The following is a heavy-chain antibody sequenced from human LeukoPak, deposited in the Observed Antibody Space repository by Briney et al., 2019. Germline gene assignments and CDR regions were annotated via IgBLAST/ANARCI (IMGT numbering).Heavy chain of an antibody. Sequence: ASVKVSCKASGGTFSSYAISWVRQAPGQGLEWMGGIIHIFGTAKYAQKFQGRVTITADESTSTAYMELSSLRSEDTAVYYCARGGSYCSSPSCYSDWGQGTLVTVSS. J-gene: IGHJ4*02. CDR3: ARGGSYCSSPSCYSD. CDR1: GGTFSSYA. V-gene: IGHV1-69*13. CDR2: IIHIFGTA. D-gene: IGHD2-2*01.